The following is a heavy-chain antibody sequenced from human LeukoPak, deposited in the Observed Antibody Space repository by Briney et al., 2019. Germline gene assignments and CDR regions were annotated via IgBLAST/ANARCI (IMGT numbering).Heavy chain of an antibody. J-gene: IGHJ3*02. V-gene: IGHV4-30-4*01. Sequence: SETLSLTCTVSGGSISSGDYYWSWIRQPPGKGLEWIGYIYYSGSTYYNPSLKSRVTMSVDTSKNQFSLKLSSVTAADTAVYYCARGMGVWDAFDIWGQGTMVTVSS. D-gene: IGHD2-8*02. CDR2: IYYSGST. CDR3: ARGMGVWDAFDI. CDR1: GGSISSGDYY.